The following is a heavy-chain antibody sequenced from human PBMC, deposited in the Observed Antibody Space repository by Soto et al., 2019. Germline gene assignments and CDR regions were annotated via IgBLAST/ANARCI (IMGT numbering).Heavy chain of an antibody. CDR2: IIPILGIA. CDR3: ATSSSWSNYFDY. J-gene: IGHJ4*02. CDR1: GYTFTSYG. D-gene: IGHD6-13*01. V-gene: IGHV1-69*04. Sequence: SVKVSCKASGYTFTSYGISWVRQAPGQGLEWMGRIIPILGIANYAQKFQGRVTITADKSTSTAYMELSSLRSEDTAVYYCATSSSWSNYFDYWGQGTLVTVSS.